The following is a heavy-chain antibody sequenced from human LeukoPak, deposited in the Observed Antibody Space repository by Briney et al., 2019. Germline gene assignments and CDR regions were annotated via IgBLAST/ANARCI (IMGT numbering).Heavy chain of an antibody. V-gene: IGHV3-33*06. CDR3: AKDCGWWELPTDAFDI. J-gene: IGHJ3*02. Sequence: GRSLRLSCAASGFTFSSYGMHWVRQAPGKGLEWVAVIWYDGSNKYYADSVKGRFTISRDNSKNTLYLQMNSLRAEDTAVYYCAKDCGWWELPTDAFDIWGQGTMVTVSS. CDR1: GFTFSSYG. D-gene: IGHD1-26*01. CDR2: IWYDGSNK.